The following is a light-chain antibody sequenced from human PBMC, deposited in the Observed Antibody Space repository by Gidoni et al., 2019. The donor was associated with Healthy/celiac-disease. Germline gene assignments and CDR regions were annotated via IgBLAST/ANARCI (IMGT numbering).Light chain of an antibody. V-gene: IGKV3-15*01. Sequence: IVMRQSSATLSVSPGERATISCRASQSVSRNLSWYQQKPGQAPRLLIYGASTRTTGIPARFSGSGSGSELTLTISSLKSEDFAVYYYQRYHNRNPELTFGGXTKVEIK. J-gene: IGKJ4*01. CDR1: QSVSRN. CDR3: QRYHNRNPELT. CDR2: GAS.